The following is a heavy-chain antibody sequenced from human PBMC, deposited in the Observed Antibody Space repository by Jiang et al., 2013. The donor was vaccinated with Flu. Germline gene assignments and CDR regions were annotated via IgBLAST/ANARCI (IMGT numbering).Heavy chain of an antibody. V-gene: IGHV3-23*01. D-gene: IGHD3-10*01. CDR2: INGNGVST. Sequence: GLEWVSLINGNGVSTYYADSVKGRFTISRDNSKNTLYLQVNSLRVEDTAVYYCAKATSTPFYYVSEHAYYGMDVWGQGTTVTVSS. J-gene: IGHJ6*02. CDR3: AKATSTPFYYVSEHAYYGMDV.